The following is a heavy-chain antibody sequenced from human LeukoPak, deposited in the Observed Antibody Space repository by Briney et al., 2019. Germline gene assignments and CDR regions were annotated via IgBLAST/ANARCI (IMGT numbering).Heavy chain of an antibody. J-gene: IGHJ4*02. CDR3: AAGGKGYCSSTSCYYD. V-gene: IGHV4-38-2*01. CDR2: IYHSGST. D-gene: IGHD2-2*01. CDR1: GYSISSGYY. Sequence: SETLSLTCAVSGYSISSGYYWGWIRQPPGKGLEWVGSIYHSGSTYYNPSLKSRVTISVDTSKNQFSLKLSSVTAADTAVYYCAAGGKGYCSSTSCYYDWGQGTLVTVSS.